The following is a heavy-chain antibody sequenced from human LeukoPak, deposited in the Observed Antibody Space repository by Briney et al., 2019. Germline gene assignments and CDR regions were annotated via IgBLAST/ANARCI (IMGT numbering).Heavy chain of an antibody. CDR2: ISSGSSAI. V-gene: IGHV3-21*05. CDR3: ARDSAITFGGVVVMHYYFDY. CDR1: GFTFSSYS. J-gene: IGHJ4*02. D-gene: IGHD3-16*02. Sequence: GGSLRLSCAASGFTFSSYSMNWVRQVPGKGLEWVSYISSGSSAIYYADSVKGRFTISRDNAKNSLYLQMNSLRAEDTAVYYCARDSAITFGGVVVMHYYFDYWGQGTLVTVSS.